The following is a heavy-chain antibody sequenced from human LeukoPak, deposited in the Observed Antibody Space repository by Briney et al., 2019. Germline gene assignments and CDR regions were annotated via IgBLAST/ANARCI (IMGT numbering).Heavy chain of an antibody. Sequence: GGSLRLSCAASGFTFSSYGMHWVRQAPGKGLEWVAVISYDGSNKYYADSVKGRFTISRDNSKNTLYLQMNSLRAEDTAVYYCAKEGFDIWGQGTVVTVSS. CDR1: GFTFSSYG. CDR3: AKEGFDI. V-gene: IGHV3-30*18. CDR2: ISYDGSNK. J-gene: IGHJ3*02.